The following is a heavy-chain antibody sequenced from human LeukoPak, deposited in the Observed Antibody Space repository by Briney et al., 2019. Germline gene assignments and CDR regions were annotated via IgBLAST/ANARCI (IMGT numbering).Heavy chain of an antibody. V-gene: IGHV4-30-2*05. Sequence: SETLSLTCSVAGESISRGSYSWSWIRQPPGRGLEWIGYIYYSGSTYYNPSLKSRVTISVDTSKNQFSLKLSSVTAADTAVYYCARADYDILTGYGPGHFDYWGQGTLVTVSS. CDR1: GESISRGSYS. D-gene: IGHD3-9*01. CDR3: ARADYDILTGYGPGHFDY. CDR2: IYYSGST. J-gene: IGHJ4*02.